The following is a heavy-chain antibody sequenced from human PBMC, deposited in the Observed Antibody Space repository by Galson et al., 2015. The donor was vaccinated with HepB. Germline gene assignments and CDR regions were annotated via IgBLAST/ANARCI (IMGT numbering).Heavy chain of an antibody. J-gene: IGHJ3*02. V-gene: IGHV3-33*01. CDR1: GFTFSSYG. CDR3: AREIPGTSLRYYDFWSGYLNLAFDI. D-gene: IGHD3-3*01. Sequence: SLRLSCAASGFTFSSYGMHWVRQAPGKGLEWVAVIWYDGSNKYYADSVKGRFTISRDNSKNTLYLQMNSLRAEDTAVYYCAREIPGTSLRYYDFWSGYLNLAFDIWGQGTMVTVSS. CDR2: IWYDGSNK.